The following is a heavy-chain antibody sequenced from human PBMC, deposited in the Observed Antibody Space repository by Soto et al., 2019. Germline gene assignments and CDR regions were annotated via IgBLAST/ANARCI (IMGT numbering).Heavy chain of an antibody. Sequence: QVQLVESGGGVVQPGRSLRLSCAASGFTFSSYAMHWVRQAPGKGLEWVAVISYDGSNKYYADSVKGRFTISRDNSKNTLYLQMNSLRAEDTAVYYCARDAYYYDSSGYYPYYFDYWGPGTLVTVSS. CDR3: ARDAYYYDSSGYYPYYFDY. CDR2: ISYDGSNK. J-gene: IGHJ4*02. D-gene: IGHD3-22*01. CDR1: GFTFSSYA. V-gene: IGHV3-30-3*01.